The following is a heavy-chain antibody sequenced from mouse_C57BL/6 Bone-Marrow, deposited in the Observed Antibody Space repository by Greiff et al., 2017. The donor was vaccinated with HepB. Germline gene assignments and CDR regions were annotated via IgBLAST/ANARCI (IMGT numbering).Heavy chain of an antibody. CDR1: GYTFTSYW. J-gene: IGHJ2*01. CDR2: IDPSDSYT. V-gene: IGHV1-69*01. CDR3: ARRHYGAFDY. D-gene: IGHD1-1*02. Sequence: QVQLQQSGAELVMPGASVKLSCKASGYTFTSYWMHWVKQRPGQGLEWIGEIDPSDSYTNYNQKFKGKSTLTVDKSSSTAYMQLSSLTSEDSAVYYCARRHYGAFDYWGQGTTLTVSS.